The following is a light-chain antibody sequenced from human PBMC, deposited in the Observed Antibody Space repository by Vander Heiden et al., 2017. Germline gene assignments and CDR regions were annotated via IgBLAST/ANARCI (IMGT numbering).Light chain of an antibody. J-gene: IGKJ1*01. CDR2: KAS. V-gene: IGKV1-5*03. CDR1: QSISNW. Sequence: DIQMTQSPSTLSASVGDRVAITCRASQSISNWLAWYHQKPGKAPNLLISKASTLESGVPSRFCGSGSGTEFTLTISSLQPDDFATYYCQQYNGTFGQGTKVEIK. CDR3: QQYNGT.